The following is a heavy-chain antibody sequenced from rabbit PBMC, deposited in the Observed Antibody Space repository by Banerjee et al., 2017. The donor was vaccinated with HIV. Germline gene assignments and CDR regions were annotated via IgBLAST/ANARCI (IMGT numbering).Heavy chain of an antibody. CDR1: GFSFSSSYY. J-gene: IGHJ6*01. CDR2: IYTGSGST. D-gene: IGHD4-2*01. CDR3: ARERGDGAGASDL. V-gene: IGHV1S40*01. Sequence: QSLEESGGDLVKPGASLTLTCTASGFSFSSSYYMWWVRQAPGKGLEWIGWIYTGSGSTAYASWAKGRFTISKTSSTTVTLQMTSLTAADTATYFCARERGDGAGASDLWGPGTLVTVS.